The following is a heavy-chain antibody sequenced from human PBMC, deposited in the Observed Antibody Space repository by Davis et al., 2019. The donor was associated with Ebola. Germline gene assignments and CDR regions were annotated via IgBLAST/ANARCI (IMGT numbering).Heavy chain of an antibody. CDR2: INHSGST. V-gene: IGHV4-34*01. D-gene: IGHD5-18*01. J-gene: IGHJ4*02. CDR1: GGSFSGYY. Sequence: PSETLSLTCAVYGGSFSGYYWSWIRQPPGKGLEWIGEINHSGSTNYNPSLKSRVTISVDTSKNQFSLKLSSVTAADTAVYYCARGGYSYPWGYWGQGTLVTVSS. CDR3: ARGGYSYPWGY.